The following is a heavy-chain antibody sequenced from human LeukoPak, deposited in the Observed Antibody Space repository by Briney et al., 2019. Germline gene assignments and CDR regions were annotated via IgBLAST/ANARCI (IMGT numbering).Heavy chain of an antibody. J-gene: IGHJ5*02. CDR1: GYTFTSYA. CDR2: ISAYNGNT. Sequence: ASVKVSCKASGYTFTSYAMNWVRQAPGQGLEWMGWISAYNGNTNYAQKLQGRVTMTTDTSTSTAYMELRSLRSDDTAVYYCARGGYRCSSTSCPEYNWFDPWGQGTLVTVSS. V-gene: IGHV1-18*01. D-gene: IGHD2-2*01. CDR3: ARGGYRCSSTSCPEYNWFDP.